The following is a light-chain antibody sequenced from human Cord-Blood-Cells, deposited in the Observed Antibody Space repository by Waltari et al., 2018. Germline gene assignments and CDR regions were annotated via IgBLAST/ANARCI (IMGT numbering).Light chain of an antibody. V-gene: IGLV2-23*01. Sequence: QSALTQPASVSGSPGQSITIPCTGTSSDVGGFYLVSWYQQHPGKAPKLMIYEGSKRPSGVSNRFSGSKSGNTASLTISGLQAEDEADYYCCSYAGSSTWVFGGGTKLTVL. CDR1: SSDVGGFYL. J-gene: IGLJ3*02. CDR3: CSYAGSSTWV. CDR2: EGS.